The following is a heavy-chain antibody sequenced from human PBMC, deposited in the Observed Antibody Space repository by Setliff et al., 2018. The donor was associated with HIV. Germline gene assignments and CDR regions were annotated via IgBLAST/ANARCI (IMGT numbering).Heavy chain of an antibody. CDR2: ISSSRSTI. J-gene: IGHJ3*02. Sequence: PGGSLRLSCAASGFTFSSYSMNWVRQAPGKGLEWVSYISSSRSTIYYSDSVKGRFTTSRDNAKNSLYLQMNSLRAEDTAVYYCARDPYYGIAAPGTLDIWGQGTMVTVSS. CDR1: GFTFSSYS. D-gene: IGHD6-13*01. CDR3: ARDPYYGIAAPGTLDI. V-gene: IGHV3-48*01.